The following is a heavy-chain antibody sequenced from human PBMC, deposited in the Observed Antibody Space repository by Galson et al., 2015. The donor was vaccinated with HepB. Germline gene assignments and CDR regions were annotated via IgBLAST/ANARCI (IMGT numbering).Heavy chain of an antibody. V-gene: IGHV3-30-3*01. Sequence: SLRLSCAASGFTFSSYAMHWVRQAPGKGLEWVAVISYDGSNKYYADSVKGRFTISRDNSKNTLYLQMNSLRAGDTAVYYCARDALSSGWYMSVYWGQGTLVTVSS. CDR2: ISYDGSNK. D-gene: IGHD6-19*01. CDR1: GFTFSSYA. CDR3: ARDALSSGWYMSVY. J-gene: IGHJ4*02.